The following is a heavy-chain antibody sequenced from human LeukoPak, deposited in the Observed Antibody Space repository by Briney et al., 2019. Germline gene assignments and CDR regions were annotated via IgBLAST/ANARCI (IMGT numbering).Heavy chain of an antibody. J-gene: IGHJ4*02. CDR1: GGSINSYY. V-gene: IGHV4-59*01. D-gene: IGHD4-17*01. CDR2: IYYSGGT. CDR3: AREVTTGYFDY. Sequence: SETLSLTCAVSGGSINSYYWSWIRQPPGKGLEWIGYIYYSGGTNYNPSLKSRVTISVDTSKNQFSLKLSSVTAADTAVYYCAREVTTGYFDYWGQGSLVTVSS.